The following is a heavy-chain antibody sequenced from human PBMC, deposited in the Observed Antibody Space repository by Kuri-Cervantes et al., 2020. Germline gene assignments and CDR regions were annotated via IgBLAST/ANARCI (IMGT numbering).Heavy chain of an antibody. CDR3: ARDGGDYGRMGFDY. V-gene: IGHV4-59*01. J-gene: IGHJ4*02. CDR2: IYYTGST. Sequence: SETLSLTCTVSGGSISNYYWTWIRQSPGKGLEWIGYIYYTGSTNYNPSLKSRVTISVDTSKNQFSLKLSSVTAADTAVYYCARDGGDYGRMGFDYWGQGTLVTVSS. D-gene: IGHD4-17*01. CDR1: GGSISNYY.